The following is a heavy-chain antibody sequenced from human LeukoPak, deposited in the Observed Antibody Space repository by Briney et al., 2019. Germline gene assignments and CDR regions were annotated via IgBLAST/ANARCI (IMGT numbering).Heavy chain of an antibody. D-gene: IGHD7-27*01. CDR3: TRSNPTLTGDPGNVDY. J-gene: IGHJ4*02. Sequence: GGSLRLSCAASGFTFSSYAMSWVRQAPGKGLEWVSGINSGGSGARTYYADSVKGRFSISRDNSKNTLYLQMNSLRAEDTAVYYCTRSNPTLTGDPGNVDYWGQGTLVTVSS. V-gene: IGHV3-23*01. CDR1: GFTFSSYA. CDR2: INSGGSGART.